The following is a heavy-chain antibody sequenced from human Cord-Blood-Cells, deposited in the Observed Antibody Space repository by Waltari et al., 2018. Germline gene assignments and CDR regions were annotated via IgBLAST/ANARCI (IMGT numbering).Heavy chain of an antibody. CDR2: INHSGST. CDR3: ARGAHDLQLDY. V-gene: IGHV4-34*01. D-gene: IGHD3-3*01. J-gene: IGHJ4*02. Sequence: QVQLQQWGAGLLKPSETLSLTCAVYGGSFSGYYWSWIRQPPGKGLEWIGEINHSGSTNYNPSLKMRVTISVDTSKNQFSLKLSSVTAADTAVYYFARGAHDLQLDYWGQGTLFTVSS. CDR1: GGSFSGYY.